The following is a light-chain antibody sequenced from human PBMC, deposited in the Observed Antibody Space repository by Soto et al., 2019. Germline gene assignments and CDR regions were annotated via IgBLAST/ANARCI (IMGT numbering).Light chain of an antibody. CDR1: QTVTNNY. J-gene: IGKJ3*01. V-gene: IGKV3-20*01. CDR3: QQYVWPLQFT. CDR2: GTS. Sequence: EIVLTQSPGTLSLSPGERATLSCRASQTVTNNYLAWYQQKPGQAPRLLIYGTSTRDAGIPDRFSGSGSGTDFSLTISRLEPDDFAVYYCQQYVWPLQFTFGPGTKVDIK.